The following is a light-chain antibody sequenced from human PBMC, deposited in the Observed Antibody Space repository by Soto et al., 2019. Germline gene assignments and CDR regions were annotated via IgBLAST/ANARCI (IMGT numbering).Light chain of an antibody. J-gene: IGKJ5*01. CDR3: QQSYSTPPIT. CDR1: QSISSY. V-gene: IGKV1-39*01. CDR2: AAS. Sequence: DIQMTQSPSSLSASVGDRVTITCRASQSISSYLNWYQQKPGKAPKLLIYAASSLQSGVPSRFRGSGSGTDFTLTISTLQPEDFATYYYQQSYSTPPITFGQGTRLEIK.